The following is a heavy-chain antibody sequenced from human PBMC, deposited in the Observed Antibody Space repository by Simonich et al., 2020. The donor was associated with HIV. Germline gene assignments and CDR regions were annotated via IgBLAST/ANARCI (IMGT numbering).Heavy chain of an antibody. CDR1: GYTFTGYY. Sequence: QVQLVQSGAEVKKPGASVKVSCKASGYTFTGYYMHWVRQAPGQGLEWMGRIDPKSGGKNRAQKVQGRVTMTRDTSVSTAYMELSRLRSDDTAVYYCARQGPTNVDRAMVTELGFDYWGQGTLVTVSS. J-gene: IGHJ4*02. CDR2: IDPKSGGK. CDR3: ARQGPTNVDRAMVTELGFDY. D-gene: IGHD5-18*01. V-gene: IGHV1-2*06.